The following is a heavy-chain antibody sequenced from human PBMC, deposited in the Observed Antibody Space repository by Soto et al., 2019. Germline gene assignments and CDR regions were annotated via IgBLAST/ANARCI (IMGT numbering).Heavy chain of an antibody. CDR1: GFTVSSNY. J-gene: IGHJ4*02. CDR2: IYSVGST. V-gene: IGHV3-53*01. Sequence: PGGSRRLSCAASGFTVSSNYMIWVRQAPGKGLEWVSVIYSVGSTYYADSVKGRFTISRDNSKNTLYLQMNSLRAEDTAVYYCARGYYYDSSGSDFDYWGQGTLVTVSS. CDR3: ARGYYYDSSGSDFDY. D-gene: IGHD3-22*01.